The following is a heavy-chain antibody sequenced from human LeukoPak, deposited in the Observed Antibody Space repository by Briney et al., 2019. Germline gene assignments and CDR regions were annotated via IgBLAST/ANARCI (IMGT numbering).Heavy chain of an antibody. Sequence: GGSLRLSCAASGFTFSSYSMNWVRQAPGKGLEWVSSISSSSSYIYYADSVKGRFTTSRDNAKNSLYLQMNSLRAEDTAVYYCARTPTPYCGGDCYDFDYWGQGTLVTVSS. J-gene: IGHJ4*02. CDR3: ARTPTPYCGGDCYDFDY. CDR2: ISSSSSYI. D-gene: IGHD2-21*02. V-gene: IGHV3-21*01. CDR1: GFTFSSYS.